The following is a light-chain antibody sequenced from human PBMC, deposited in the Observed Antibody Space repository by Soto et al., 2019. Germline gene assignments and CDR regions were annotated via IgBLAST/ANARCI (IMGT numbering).Light chain of an antibody. CDR1: QSISSC. CDR2: GAS. Sequence: ITHSPSTLSASVGDRVTITCRASQSISSCLAWYQQKPGQAPKLLIYGASTRATGIPARFSGSGSGTEFTLTISSLQSEDFAAYYCQQYNNWPWTFGQGTKVDIK. J-gene: IGKJ1*01. CDR3: QQYNNWPWT. V-gene: IGKV3-15*01.